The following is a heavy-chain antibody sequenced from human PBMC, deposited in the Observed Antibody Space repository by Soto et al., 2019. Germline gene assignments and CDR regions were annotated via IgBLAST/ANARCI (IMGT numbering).Heavy chain of an antibody. Sequence: GESLKISCKTSGYYFPCYYLAWVRQVPGKGLEWMAIIYPGDSDTRYSPSFQGQVTISVDKSITTTYLRWSSLKASDTATYYCARHVGDATGSYSNWFDSWGQGTLVTVSS. J-gene: IGHJ5*01. CDR1: GYYFPCYY. D-gene: IGHD3-9*01. CDR3: ARHVGDATGSYSNWFDS. CDR2: IYPGDSDT. V-gene: IGHV5-51*01.